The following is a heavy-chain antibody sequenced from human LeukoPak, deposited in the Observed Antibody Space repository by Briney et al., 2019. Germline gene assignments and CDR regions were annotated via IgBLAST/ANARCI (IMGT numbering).Heavy chain of an antibody. J-gene: IGHJ4*02. V-gene: IGHV3-66*01. CDR2: IYSGGTT. CDR1: GFTVSNNY. CDR3: ATSPLGALDY. D-gene: IGHD3-16*01. Sequence: PGGSLRLSCAASGFTVSNNYMSWVRQAPGKGLEWVSVIYSGGTTYYADSVKGRFTISRDNSKNTLYLQMNSLRAEDTAVYYCATSPLGALDYWGQGTLVTVSS.